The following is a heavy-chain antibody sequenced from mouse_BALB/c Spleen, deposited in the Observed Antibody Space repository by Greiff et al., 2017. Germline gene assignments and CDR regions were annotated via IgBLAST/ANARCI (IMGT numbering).Heavy chain of an antibody. V-gene: IGHV5-4*02. CDR2: ISDGGSYT. CDR1: GFTFSDYY. Sequence: EVMLVESGGGLVKPGGSLKLSCAASGFTFSDYYMYWVRQTPEKRLEWVATISDGGSYTYYPDSVKGRFTISRDNAKNNLYLQMSSLKSEDTAMYYCARDRGDRYDEGAWFAYWGQGTLVTVSA. J-gene: IGHJ3*01. D-gene: IGHD2-14*01. CDR3: ARDRGDRYDEGAWFAY.